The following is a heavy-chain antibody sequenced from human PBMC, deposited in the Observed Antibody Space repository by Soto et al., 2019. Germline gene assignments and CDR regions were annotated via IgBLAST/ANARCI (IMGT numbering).Heavy chain of an antibody. D-gene: IGHD3-22*01. CDR1: GGRFSSYA. Sequence: GASVKLSCKASGGRFSSYAISWVRQAPGQGLEWMGGIIPIFGTANYAQKFQGRVTITADESTSTAYMELSSLRSEDTAVYYCARDYYDSSGYYYRPHDAFDIWGQGTMVTVSS. J-gene: IGHJ3*02. CDR3: ARDYYDSSGYYYRPHDAFDI. CDR2: IIPIFGTA. V-gene: IGHV1-69*13.